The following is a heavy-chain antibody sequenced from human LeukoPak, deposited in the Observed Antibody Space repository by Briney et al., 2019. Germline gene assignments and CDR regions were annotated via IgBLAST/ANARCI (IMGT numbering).Heavy chain of an antibody. CDR2: INSDGSST. CDR1: GFTFSSYW. D-gene: IGHD3-22*01. Sequence: GGSLRLSCAASGFTFSSYWMHWVRQAPGKELVWVSRINSDGSSTSYADSVKGRFTISRDNAKNTLYLQMNSLRAEDTALYYCARDPRDRSGYYYANYWGQGALVTVSS. CDR3: ARDPRDRSGYYYANY. V-gene: IGHV3-74*01. J-gene: IGHJ4*02.